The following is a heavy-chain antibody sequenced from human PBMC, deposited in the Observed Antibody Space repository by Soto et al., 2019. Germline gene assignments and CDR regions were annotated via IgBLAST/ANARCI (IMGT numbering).Heavy chain of an antibody. CDR1: GLTFSGDS. CDR2: ISTTSTYI. Sequence: GGSLRLSCAASGLTFSGDSMNWVRQAPGKGLEWVSSISTTSTYIYYADSVKGRFTISRDNANNSLHLQMNSLRAEDTAVYYCTRDYVMNFWGQGTTVTVS. CDR3: TRDYVMNF. J-gene: IGHJ6*02. V-gene: IGHV3-21*01.